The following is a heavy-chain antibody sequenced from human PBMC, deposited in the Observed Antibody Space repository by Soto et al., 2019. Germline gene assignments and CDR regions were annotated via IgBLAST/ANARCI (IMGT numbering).Heavy chain of an antibody. V-gene: IGHV3-74*01. J-gene: IGHJ6*02. D-gene: IGHD2-2*01. CDR2: INSDGSST. Sequence: GGSLRLSCAASGFTFSSYWMHWVRQAPGKGLVWVSRINSDGSSTSYADSVKGRFTISRDNAKNTLYLQMNSLRAEDTAVYYCASDLGYCSSTSCYNYYYYYGMDVWGQGTTVTVSS. CDR3: ASDLGYCSSTSCYNYYYYYGMDV. CDR1: GFTFSSYW.